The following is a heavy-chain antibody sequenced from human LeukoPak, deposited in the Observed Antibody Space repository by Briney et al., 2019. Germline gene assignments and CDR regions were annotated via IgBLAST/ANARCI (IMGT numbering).Heavy chain of an antibody. D-gene: IGHD1-26*01. CDR3: VGGPGWVFDL. CDR2: INSDGSWT. CDR1: GNYW. Sequence: GGSLRLSCAASGNYWMHWVRQAPGKGLVWVSHINSDGSWTSYADSVKGRFTISKDNAKNTVYLQMSGLKAEDTAVYHCVGGPGWVFDLWGRGTLVTVSS. V-gene: IGHV3-74*01. J-gene: IGHJ2*01.